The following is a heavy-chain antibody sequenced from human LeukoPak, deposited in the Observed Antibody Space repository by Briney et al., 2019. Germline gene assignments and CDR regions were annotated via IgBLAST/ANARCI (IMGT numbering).Heavy chain of an antibody. CDR1: GFTFSSYA. V-gene: IGHV3-23*01. Sequence: QPGGSLRLSCASSGFTFSSYAMSWVRQAPGKGLEWVSDISGSGGSTYYADSVKGRFTISRDNSKNTLYLQMNSLRAEDTAVYYCAKDPGDIVVVPAAGIDYWGQGTLVTVSS. CDR3: AKDPGDIVVVPAAGIDY. D-gene: IGHD2-2*01. J-gene: IGHJ4*02. CDR2: ISGSGGST.